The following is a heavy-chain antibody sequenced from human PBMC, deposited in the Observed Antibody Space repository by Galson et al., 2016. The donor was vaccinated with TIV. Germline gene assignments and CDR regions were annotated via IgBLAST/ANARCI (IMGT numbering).Heavy chain of an antibody. D-gene: IGHD5-12*01. CDR3: ARVATFVDAFDL. Sequence: SLRLSCAGSGYTFSSYEVNWVRQAPGKGLEWISYISPSGTIYYADSVKGRFTISRDNAKNSLFLQMNSLRAEDTAVYFCARVATFVDAFDLWGQGTVVTGS. V-gene: IGHV3-48*03. J-gene: IGHJ3*01. CDR1: GYTFSSYE. CDR2: ISPSGTI.